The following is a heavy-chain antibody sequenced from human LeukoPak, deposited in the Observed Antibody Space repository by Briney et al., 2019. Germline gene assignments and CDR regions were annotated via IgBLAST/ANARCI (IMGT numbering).Heavy chain of an antibody. V-gene: IGHV3-9*01. CDR3: AKDTGRPTDAITMEDNAFDI. D-gene: IGHD3-3*01. Sequence: GRSLRLSCEVSGFSFDDYGMHWVRQAPGRGLECISGISWDSATLAYADSVKGRFTISRDNAKNSLFLQMDSLRAEDTALYYCAKDTGRPTDAITMEDNAFDIWGQGTMVTVSS. CDR1: GFSFDDYG. CDR2: ISWDSATL. J-gene: IGHJ3*02.